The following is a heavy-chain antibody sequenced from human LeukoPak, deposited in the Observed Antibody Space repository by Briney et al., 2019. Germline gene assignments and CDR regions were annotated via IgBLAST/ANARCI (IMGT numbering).Heavy chain of an antibody. CDR3: ARHHFSYYYGSGTYFDY. CDR1: GFTFSSYG. D-gene: IGHD3-10*01. Sequence: HPGGSLRLSCAASGFTFSSYGMHWVRQAPGKGLEWVAVIWYDGSNKYYADSVKGRFTISGDNSKNTLYLQMNSLRAEDTAVYYCARHHFSYYYGSGTYFDYWGQGTLVTVSS. V-gene: IGHV3-33*01. J-gene: IGHJ4*02. CDR2: IWYDGSNK.